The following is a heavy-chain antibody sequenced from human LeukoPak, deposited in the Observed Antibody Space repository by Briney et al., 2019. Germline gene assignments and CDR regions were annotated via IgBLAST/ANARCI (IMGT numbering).Heavy chain of an antibody. J-gene: IGHJ5*02. V-gene: IGHV5-51*01. CDR2: IYPDDSDT. CDR3: VRQRGASGTINHFDP. D-gene: IGHD3-10*01. CDR1: GYSFNTYW. Sequence: GESLNISCKTSGYSFNTYWIGLGRQMPGTGLGWVGAIYPDDSDTRYSPSFQGQGVISADRSIRTAYLQWNTLKTSDTAMYYCVRQRGASGTINHFDPWGQGTLVTVSS.